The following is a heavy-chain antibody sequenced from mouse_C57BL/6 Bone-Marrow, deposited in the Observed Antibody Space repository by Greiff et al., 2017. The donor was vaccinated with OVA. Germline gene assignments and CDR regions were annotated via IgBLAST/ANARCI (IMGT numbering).Heavy chain of an antibody. CDR1: GYTFTDYY. D-gene: IGHD1-1*01. J-gene: IGHJ2*01. CDR2: INPNNGGT. CDR3: ATLCSLLLCKFTTVVPYYFDY. V-gene: IGHV1-26*01. Sequence: EVQLQQSGPELVKPGASVKISCKASGYTFTDYYMNWVKQSHGKSLEWIGDINPNNGGTSYNQKFKGKATLTVDKSSSTAYMELRSLTSEDAAVYYCATLCSLLLCKFTTVVPYYFDYWGQGTTLTVSS.